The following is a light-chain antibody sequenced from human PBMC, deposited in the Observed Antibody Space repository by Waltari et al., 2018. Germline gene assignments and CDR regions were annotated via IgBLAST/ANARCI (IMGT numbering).Light chain of an antibody. CDR1: QRVFYNSINKNS. V-gene: IGKV4-1*01. CDR2: WAS. J-gene: IGKJ1*01. CDR3: QQYYTTPPT. Sequence: DIVMTQSPDSLAVSLGDRATLNCKSSQRVFYNSINKNSLSWYQQRPRQPPKLLLNWASTRKSGVPDRFSGSGSGTDFTLTINSLQAEDVAVYYCQQYYTTPPTFGQGTKVEIK.